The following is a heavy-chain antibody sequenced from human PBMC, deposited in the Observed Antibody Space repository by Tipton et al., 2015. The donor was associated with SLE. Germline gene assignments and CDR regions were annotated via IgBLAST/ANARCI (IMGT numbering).Heavy chain of an antibody. CDR1: GFTFSSYG. Sequence: GSLRLSCAASGFTFSSYGMSWVRQAPGRGLEWVSDIRGSGGGTQYADLVKGRFIISRDNSKKTLYLQMNRLRPEDTAIYFCARTWESLPSDAFDLWGPGTRVTVSS. CDR3: ARTWESLPSDAFDL. CDR2: IRGSGGGT. J-gene: IGHJ3*01. V-gene: IGHV3-23*01. D-gene: IGHD1-26*01.